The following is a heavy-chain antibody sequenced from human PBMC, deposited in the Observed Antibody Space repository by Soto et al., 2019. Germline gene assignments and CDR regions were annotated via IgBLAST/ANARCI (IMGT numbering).Heavy chain of an antibody. CDR3: ARDLRGYSYGYVNAFDI. CDR2: IYYSGNT. Sequence: QVQLQESGPGLVKPSQTLSLTCTVSGGSISSGDYYWSWIRQPPGKGLEWIGYIYYSGNTNYNPSLKSRVTMSVDTSKNQFSLKLRSVTAADTAVYYCARDLRGYSYGYVNAFDIWGQGTVVTVSS. CDR1: GGSISSGDYY. D-gene: IGHD5-18*01. V-gene: IGHV4-30-4*01. J-gene: IGHJ3*02.